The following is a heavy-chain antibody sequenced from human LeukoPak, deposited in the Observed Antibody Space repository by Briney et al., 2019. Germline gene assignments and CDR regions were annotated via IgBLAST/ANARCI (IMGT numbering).Heavy chain of an antibody. CDR2: IYPNSGGT. J-gene: IGHJ5*02. CDR3: ARGLRRAAAGTNNWFDP. D-gene: IGHD6-13*01. V-gene: IGHV1-2*02. Sequence: ASVKVSCKASGYTFTGYYMHWVRQAPGQGLEWMGGIYPNSGGTNYAQKFQGRITMSRDTSTSTAYKELSRLRSDDTAVYYCARGLRRAAAGTNNWFDPWGQGTLVTVSS. CDR1: GYTFTGYY.